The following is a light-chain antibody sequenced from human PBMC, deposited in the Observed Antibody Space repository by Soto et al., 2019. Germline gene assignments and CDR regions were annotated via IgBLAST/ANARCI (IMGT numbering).Light chain of an antibody. Sequence: TQSPGTPSLSPGGSATLSCRASQNINNNYLAWYQHKPGQAPRLLMYDASLRATGVPDRFSGSGSGTEFTLTISSLQSEDFAVYYCQQYNNWPPITFGQGTRLEIK. CDR1: QNINNNY. CDR3: QQYNNWPPIT. V-gene: IGKV3D-15*01. CDR2: DAS. J-gene: IGKJ5*01.